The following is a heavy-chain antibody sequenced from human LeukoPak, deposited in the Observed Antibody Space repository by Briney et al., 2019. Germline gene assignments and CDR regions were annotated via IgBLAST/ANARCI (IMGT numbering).Heavy chain of an antibody. D-gene: IGHD5-12*01. V-gene: IGHV1-18*04. J-gene: IGHJ5*02. CDR2: ISAYNGNT. Sequence: ASVKVSCKASGYTFTIYGISWVRQAPGHGLEWRGWISAYNGNTNYAQKLQGRVTMTTDTSTSTAYMELRSLRSDDTAVYYCSRRTGYSGSWFDPWGQGTLVTVSS. CDR1: GYTFTIYG. CDR3: SRRTGYSGSWFDP.